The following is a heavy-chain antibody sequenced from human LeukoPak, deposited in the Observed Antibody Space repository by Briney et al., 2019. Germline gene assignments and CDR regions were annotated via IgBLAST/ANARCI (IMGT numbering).Heavy chain of an antibody. CDR1: HGSISSYY. J-gene: IGHJ4*02. Sequence: SETLSLTCTVSHGSISSYYGSWIRQPPGKGLEWIAYIHDSANTNYNPSLKSRVTISVDTSKNQFSLKLSSVTAAGTAVYYCARGRITIFGVVTPHFDYWGQGNLVTVSS. CDR2: IHDSANT. D-gene: IGHD3-3*01. CDR3: ARGRITIFGVVTPHFDY. V-gene: IGHV4-59*01.